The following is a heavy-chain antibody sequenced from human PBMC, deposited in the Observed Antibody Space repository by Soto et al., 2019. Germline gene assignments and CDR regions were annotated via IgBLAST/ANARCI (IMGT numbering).Heavy chain of an antibody. CDR1: GGTFSSYT. CDR2: IIPILGIA. J-gene: IGHJ5*02. V-gene: IGHV1-69*08. CDR3: ARDARSSFDWFDP. Sequence: QVQLVQSGAEVKKPGSSVKVSCKASGGTFSSYTISWVRQAPGQRPEWMGRIIPILGIANYAQKFQGRVTITADKPTSTAYMELSSLRSEDTAVYYCARDARSSFDWFDPWGQGTLVTVSS.